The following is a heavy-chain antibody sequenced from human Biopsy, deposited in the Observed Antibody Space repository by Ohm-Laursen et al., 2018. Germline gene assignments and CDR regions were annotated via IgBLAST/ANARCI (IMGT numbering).Heavy chain of an antibody. CDR3: ARDGAGSYHDY. D-gene: IGHD3-10*01. CDR2: ISSRSSDI. Sequence: SLRLSCAAFGFIFSTYTMNWVRQAPGEGLEWVSSISSRSSDIYYADSVKGRFTISRDNAKNSLYLQMNSLTVEDTAVYYCARDGAGSYHDYWGQGTLVTVSS. CDR1: GFIFSTYT. V-gene: IGHV3-21*04. J-gene: IGHJ4*02.